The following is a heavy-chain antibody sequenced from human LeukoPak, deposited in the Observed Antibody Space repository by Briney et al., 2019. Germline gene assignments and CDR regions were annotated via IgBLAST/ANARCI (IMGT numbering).Heavy chain of an antibody. CDR3: ARDCEGCQGVFDI. CDR2: ITPYNGDR. V-gene: IGHV1-2*02. CDR1: GYTFAGHW. Sequence: GASVKVSCKASGYTFAGHWIHWVRQAPGQGLEWMASITPYNGDRSSAQRFQDRVTMTLDTSISTAYMELSRLTFDDTAVYYCARDCEGCQGVFDIWGQGTMVSVSS. D-gene: IGHD2-21*01. J-gene: IGHJ3*02.